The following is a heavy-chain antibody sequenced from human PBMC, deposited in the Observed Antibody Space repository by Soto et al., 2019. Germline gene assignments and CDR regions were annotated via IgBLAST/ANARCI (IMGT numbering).Heavy chain of an antibody. CDR1: GFTFSSYA. CDR3: AKALGELSPESYDY. J-gene: IGHJ4*02. V-gene: IGHV3-30*18. Sequence: QVQQVESGGGVVQPGRSLRLSCAASGFTFSSYAMHWVRQAPGKGLEWVAVISYDGSDKYYVDSVKGRFTISRDNSKNTLNLQMNSLRADDTAVYYCAKALGELSPESYDYWGQGTLITVSS. D-gene: IGHD3-16*02. CDR2: ISYDGSDK.